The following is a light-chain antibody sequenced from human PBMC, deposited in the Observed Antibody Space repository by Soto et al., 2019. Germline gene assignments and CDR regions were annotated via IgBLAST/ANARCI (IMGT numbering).Light chain of an antibody. CDR3: QQRSTWPLT. CDR2: EAT. V-gene: IGKV3-11*01. CDR1: QSIGIY. J-gene: IGKJ4*01. Sequence: EIVLTQSPATLSLSPGDRATLSCRARQSIGIYLAWYQQTPGQSPRLLIYEATNRATGVPAKFSGTGSGTDFTLTISSLEYEDFVIYYCQQRSTWPLTFGGGTRVEI.